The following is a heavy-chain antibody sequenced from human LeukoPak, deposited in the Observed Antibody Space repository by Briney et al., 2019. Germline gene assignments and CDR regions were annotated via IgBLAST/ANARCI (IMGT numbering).Heavy chain of an antibody. Sequence: ASVKVSCKASGYTFIGYYMHWVRQAPGQGLEWMGRINPNSGGTNYAQKFQGRVTMTRDTSISTAYMELSRLRSDDTAMYYCARDLYRAAGTGQLRYWGQGTLVTVSS. J-gene: IGHJ4*02. CDR1: GYTFIGYY. D-gene: IGHD6-13*01. CDR3: ARDLYRAAGTGQLRY. V-gene: IGHV1-2*06. CDR2: INPNSGGT.